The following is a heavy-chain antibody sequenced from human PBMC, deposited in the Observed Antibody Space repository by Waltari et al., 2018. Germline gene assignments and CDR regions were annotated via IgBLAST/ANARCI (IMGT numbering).Heavy chain of an antibody. CDR1: GFPCRDHA. CDR3: VRSPYGDYATLDY. CDR2: ISHDGRNK. D-gene: IGHD4-17*01. Sequence: QVQLVESGGGVVQPGGSRTLSCAAPGFPCRDHAMHWVRLAPGMGLEWVALISHDGRNKYYDDSVKGRFTISRDDSKNTVNVHMNSLRPEDTAMYFCVRSPYGDYATLDYWGRGTLVTVSS. V-gene: IGHV3-30*04. J-gene: IGHJ4*02.